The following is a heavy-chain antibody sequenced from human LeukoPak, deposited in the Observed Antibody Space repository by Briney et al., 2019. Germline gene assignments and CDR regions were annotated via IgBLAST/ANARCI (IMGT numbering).Heavy chain of an antibody. CDR2: MYNRGST. V-gene: IGHV4-59*01. J-gene: IGHJ4*02. Sequence: PSETLSLTCTVSGDSISNYYWSWIRQSPGKELEWIGYMYNRGSTIYNPSLKSRVTISTDTSKNQFSLRLTSVTAADTAVYYCARAEKAVTGTFDCWGQGTLITVSS. CDR3: ARAEKAVTGTFDC. CDR1: GDSISNYY. D-gene: IGHD6-19*01.